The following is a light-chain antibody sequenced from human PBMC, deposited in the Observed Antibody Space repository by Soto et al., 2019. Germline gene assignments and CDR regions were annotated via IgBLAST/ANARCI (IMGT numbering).Light chain of an antibody. CDR2: GNN. Sequence: QSVLTQPPSVSGAPGQTVTISCTGSSSNIGAGYDVHWYQQLPGTASKFFMYGNNNRPSGVPDRFSGSKSGTSASLAITGLQAEDAADYYCQSYDSSLNTFYVFGTGTKVTVL. J-gene: IGLJ1*01. CDR3: QSYDSSLNTFYV. CDR1: SSNIGAGYD. V-gene: IGLV1-40*01.